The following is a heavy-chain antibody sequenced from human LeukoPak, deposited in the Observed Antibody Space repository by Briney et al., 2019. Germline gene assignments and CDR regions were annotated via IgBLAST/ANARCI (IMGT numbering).Heavy chain of an antibody. D-gene: IGHD6-13*01. V-gene: IGHV3-21*01. CDR2: ISSSRNYI. Sequence: GGSLRLSCAASGFTFSSYSMNWVRQAPGKGLEWVSYISSSRNYIFYADSVKGRFTISRDNAKNSLYLQMDSLRAEDTAVYYCARSASSSLRSAFDIWGQGTMVSVSS. CDR3: ARSASSSLRSAFDI. CDR1: GFTFSSYS. J-gene: IGHJ3*02.